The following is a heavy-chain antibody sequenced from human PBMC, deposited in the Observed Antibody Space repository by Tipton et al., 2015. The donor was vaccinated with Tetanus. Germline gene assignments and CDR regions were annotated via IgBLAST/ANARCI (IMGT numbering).Heavy chain of an antibody. D-gene: IGHD6-19*01. CDR2: ISAYNGNT. V-gene: IGHV1-18*01. CDR3: ARDQAFNSSGWYGEDY. CDR1: GYTFTSYG. Sequence: QVQLVQSGAEVKKPGASVKVSCKASGYTFTSYGISWVRQAPGQGLEWMGWISAYNGNTNYAQKLQGRVTMTTDTSTSPAYMELRSLRSDDTAVYYCARDQAFNSSGWYGEDYWGQGTLVTVSS. J-gene: IGHJ4*02.